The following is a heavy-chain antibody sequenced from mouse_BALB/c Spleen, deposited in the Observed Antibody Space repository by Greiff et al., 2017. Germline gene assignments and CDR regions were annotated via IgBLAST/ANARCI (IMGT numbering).Heavy chain of an antibody. J-gene: IGHJ3*01. CDR2: ISSGGST. V-gene: IGHV5-6-5*01. D-gene: IGHD2-10*02. CDR1: GFTFSSYA. Sequence: DVMLVESGGGLVKPGGSLKLSCAASGFTFSSYAMSWVRQTPEKRLEWVASISSGGSTYYPDSVKGRFTISRDNARNILYLQMSSLRSEDTAMYYCARGGTYGNPFAYWGQGTLVTVSA. CDR3: ARGGTYGNPFAY.